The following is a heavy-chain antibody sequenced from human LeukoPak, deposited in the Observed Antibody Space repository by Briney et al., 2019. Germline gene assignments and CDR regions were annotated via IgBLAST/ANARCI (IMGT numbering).Heavy chain of an antibody. D-gene: IGHD3-10*01. CDR3: AKTAQFVYGSGSYFDY. CDR2: INQDASEK. Sequence: GGSLRLSCAASGFTFSSYWMSWVRQAPGTGLERVANINQDASEKYYVDSVKGRFTISRDNSKNTLYLQMNSLRAEDTAVYYCAKTAQFVYGSGSYFDYWGQGTLVTVSS. CDR1: GFTFSSYW. J-gene: IGHJ4*02. V-gene: IGHV3-7*03.